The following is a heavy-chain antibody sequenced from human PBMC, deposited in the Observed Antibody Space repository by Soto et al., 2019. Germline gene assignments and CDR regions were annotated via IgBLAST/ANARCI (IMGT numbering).Heavy chain of an antibody. CDR3: ARDHDSSPGAAFDI. CDR1: GYTFTSYG. Sequence: WASVKVSCKASGYTFTSYGISWVRQAPGQGLEWMGWISAYNGNTNYAQKLQGRVTMTTDTSTSTAYMELRSLRSDDTAVYYCARDHDSSPGAAFDIWGQGTMVTVSS. D-gene: IGHD3-22*01. CDR2: ISAYNGNT. J-gene: IGHJ3*02. V-gene: IGHV1-18*01.